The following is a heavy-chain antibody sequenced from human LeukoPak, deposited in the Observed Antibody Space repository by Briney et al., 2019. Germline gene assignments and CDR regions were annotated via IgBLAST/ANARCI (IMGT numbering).Heavy chain of an antibody. Sequence: ASVKVSCKASGYTFTGHYMHWVRQAPGQGLEWMGWINPNSGGTNYAQKFQGRVTMTRDTSISTAYMELSRLRSDDTAVYYCARASGGIVVVPAAVGGDYWGQGTLVTVSS. CDR2: INPNSGGT. CDR3: ARASGGIVVVPAAVGGDY. V-gene: IGHV1-2*02. D-gene: IGHD2-2*01. J-gene: IGHJ4*02. CDR1: GYTFTGHY.